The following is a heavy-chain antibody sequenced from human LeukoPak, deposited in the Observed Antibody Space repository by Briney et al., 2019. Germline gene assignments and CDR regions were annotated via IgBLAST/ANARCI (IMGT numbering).Heavy chain of an antibody. CDR1: GFTFSSYW. D-gene: IGHD3-10*01. J-gene: IGHJ4*02. V-gene: IGHV3-74*01. Sequence: HSGGSLRLSCAASGFTFSSYWMDWGRQAPGKGLVWVSRINSDGSSTSYADSVKGRFTISRDNAKNTLYLQMNSLRAEDTAVYYCAKGGTHYYGSGEGVDYWGQGTLVTVSS. CDR2: INSDGSST. CDR3: AKGGTHYYGSGEGVDY.